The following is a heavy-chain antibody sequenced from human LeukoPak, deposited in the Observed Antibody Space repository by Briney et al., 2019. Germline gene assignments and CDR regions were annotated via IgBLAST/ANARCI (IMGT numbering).Heavy chain of an antibody. CDR1: GFTFTNYE. CDR2: ISTRGTTI. J-gene: IGHJ4*02. CDR3: ARDPNGGNFGGMDF. Sequence: GGSLRLSCAASGFTFTNYEMNWVRQAPGKGLEWISYISTRGTTIHYADSVKGRFTISRDNAQNSVYLQMNSLRAEDTAIYYCARDPNGGNFGGMDFWGQGTLVTVSS. V-gene: IGHV3-48*03. D-gene: IGHD4-23*01.